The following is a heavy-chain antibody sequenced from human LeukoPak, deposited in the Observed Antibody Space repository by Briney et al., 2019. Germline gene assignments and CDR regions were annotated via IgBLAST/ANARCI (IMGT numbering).Heavy chain of an antibody. J-gene: IGHJ5*02. D-gene: IGHD3-22*01. Sequence: SQTLSLTCTVSGGSISSGGYYWSWIRQHPGKGLEWIGYIYYSGSTYYNPSLKSRVTISVDTSKNQFSLKLSSVTAADTAVYYCARGCRGSVVVVMRYNWFDPWGQGTLVTASS. CDR2: IYYSGST. V-gene: IGHV4-31*03. CDR1: GGSISSGGYY. CDR3: ARGCRGSVVVVMRYNWFDP.